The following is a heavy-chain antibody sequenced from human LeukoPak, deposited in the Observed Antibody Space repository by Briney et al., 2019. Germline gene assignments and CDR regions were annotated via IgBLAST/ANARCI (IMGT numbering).Heavy chain of an antibody. Sequence: GGCLRLSCVASGFPFSSYGMAWVRQAPGKGLEWVANIKQDGSKKSYVDSVKGRFTISRDNAKNSLYLQMNSLRAEDTAIYYCTRVGYIDEGIDYWGQGTLVTVSS. J-gene: IGHJ4*02. CDR1: GFPFSSYG. D-gene: IGHD5-24*01. CDR2: IKQDGSKK. V-gene: IGHV3-7*04. CDR3: TRVGYIDEGIDY.